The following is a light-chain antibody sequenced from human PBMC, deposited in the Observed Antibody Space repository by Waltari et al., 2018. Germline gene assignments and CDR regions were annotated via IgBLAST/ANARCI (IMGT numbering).Light chain of an antibody. CDR3: QQYDISPLT. V-gene: IGKV3-20*01. Sequence: EIVLTRSPGTLSLSPGEGATLSCRTSQTIRTTYLAWYQQKPGQAPTLLIYGAFSRATGIPDRFTGSGSGTDFSLTISSLEPEDFATYYCQQYDISPLTFGGGTKVEIK. CDR2: GAF. J-gene: IGKJ4*01. CDR1: QTIRTTY.